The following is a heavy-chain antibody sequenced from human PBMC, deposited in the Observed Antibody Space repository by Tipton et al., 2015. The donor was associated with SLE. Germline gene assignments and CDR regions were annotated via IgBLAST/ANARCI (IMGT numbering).Heavy chain of an antibody. Sequence: SLRLSCAASGFAFSSYEMNWVRQAPGEGLEWVSYISSSGSTIYYADSVKGRFTISRDNAKNSLYLQMNSLRAEDTAVYYCARDGFWSGGFYYYGMDVWGQGTTVTASS. D-gene: IGHD3-3*01. CDR2: ISSSGSTI. CDR3: ARDGFWSGGFYYYGMDV. J-gene: IGHJ6*02. CDR1: GFAFSSYE. V-gene: IGHV3-48*03.